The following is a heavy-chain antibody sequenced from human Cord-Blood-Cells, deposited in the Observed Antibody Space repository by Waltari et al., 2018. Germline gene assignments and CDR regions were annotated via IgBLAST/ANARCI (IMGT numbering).Heavy chain of an antibody. CDR2: IYHSGST. V-gene: IGHV4-38-2*01. D-gene: IGHD3-3*01. Sequence: QVQLQESGPGLVKPSETLSLTCAVSGYSISSGYYWGWIRQPPGKGLEWIGSIYHSGSTYYNPSRKSRVTISVDTSKNQFSLKLSSVTAADTAVYYCARGDLVRNWGQGTLVTVSS. J-gene: IGHJ4*02. CDR3: ARGDLVRN. CDR1: GYSISSGYY.